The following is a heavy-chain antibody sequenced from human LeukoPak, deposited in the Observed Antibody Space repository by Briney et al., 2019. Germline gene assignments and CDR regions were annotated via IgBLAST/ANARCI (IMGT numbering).Heavy chain of an antibody. J-gene: IGHJ4*02. V-gene: IGHV3-23*01. CDR1: GFTFSSYS. CDR2: ISGSGGST. D-gene: IGHD4-17*01. Sequence: GGSLRLSCAASGFTFSSYSMSWVRQAPGKGLEWVSAISGSGGSTYYADSVKGRFTISRHNSKNTLYLQMNSLRAEDTAVYYCAKHDYGDPLIDYWGQGTLVTVSS. CDR3: AKHDYGDPLIDY.